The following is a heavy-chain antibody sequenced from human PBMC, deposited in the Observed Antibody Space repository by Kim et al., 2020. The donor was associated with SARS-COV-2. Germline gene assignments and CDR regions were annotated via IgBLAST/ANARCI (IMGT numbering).Heavy chain of an antibody. J-gene: IGHJ4*02. CDR1: GYTFTNYF. V-gene: IGHV1-46*01. D-gene: IGHD5-18*01. CDR3: ALEYSTSSAPLPSSYYFDY. CDR2: IAPGDGGT. Sequence: ASVKVSCKASGYTFTNYFLHWVRQAPGQGLEFVGAIAPGDGGTSYSQKFQGRVTITSDTSANTVYMELNSLTSDATAVYFCALEYSTSSAPLPSSYYFDYWGQGVLVTVSS.